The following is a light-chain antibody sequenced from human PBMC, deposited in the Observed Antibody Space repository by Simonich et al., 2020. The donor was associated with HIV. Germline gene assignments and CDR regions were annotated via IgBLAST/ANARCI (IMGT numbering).Light chain of an antibody. V-gene: IGLV2-14*03. Sequence: QSALTQPASVSGSPGQSITISCTGPSSDVGGYNYVSWYQQHPGKAPKLRIYDFSNRPSGVSTRFSGSKSGNTASLTISGLQAEDEADYYCSSYTSSSTVVFGGGTKLTVL. CDR2: DFS. J-gene: IGLJ2*01. CDR3: SSYTSSSTVV. CDR1: SSDVGGYNY.